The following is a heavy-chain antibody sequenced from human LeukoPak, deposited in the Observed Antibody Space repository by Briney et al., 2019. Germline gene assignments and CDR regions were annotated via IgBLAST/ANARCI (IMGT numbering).Heavy chain of an antibody. J-gene: IGHJ3*02. CDR1: GGSISSYY. CDR2: INYSGSN. V-gene: IGHV4-59*01. Sequence: PSETLSLTCTVSGGSISSYYWSWIRQPPGKGLEWMVYINYSGSNNYDPSLKSRVTTSVDTSKKQFSLKLNSVTAADTAVYFCARNWWFGEVLLGDHALDIWGQGTMVTVSS. CDR3: ARNWWFGEVLLGDHALDI. D-gene: IGHD3-10*01.